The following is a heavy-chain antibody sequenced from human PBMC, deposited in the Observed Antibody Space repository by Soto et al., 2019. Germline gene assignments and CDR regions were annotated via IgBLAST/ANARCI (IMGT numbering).Heavy chain of an antibody. J-gene: IGHJ6*02. CDR1: GGSFSGYY. Sequence: SETLSLTCAVYGGSFSGYYWSWIRQPPGRGLEWIGEINHSGSTNYNPSLKSRVTISVDTSKNQFSLKLSSVTAADTAVYYCARFKHSYGYTYYYYGMDVWGQGTTVTVSS. CDR3: ARFKHSYGYTYYYYGMDV. V-gene: IGHV4-34*01. CDR2: INHSGST. D-gene: IGHD5-18*01.